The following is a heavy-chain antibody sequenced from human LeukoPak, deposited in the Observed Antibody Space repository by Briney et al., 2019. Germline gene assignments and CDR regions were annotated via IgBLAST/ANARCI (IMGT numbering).Heavy chain of an antibody. CDR1: VGSISGYF. CDR3: ARAQYSGSCFDY. Sequence: SETLSLTCTVSVGSISGYFWSWVREAPGTGLDWSGHIYYSGATNYNPSLRSRVTISVDTPKNQFSLKLRSVTAADTAVYYCARAQYSGSCFDYWGQGALVTVSS. V-gene: IGHV4-59*13. D-gene: IGHD1-26*01. CDR2: IYYSGAT. J-gene: IGHJ4*02.